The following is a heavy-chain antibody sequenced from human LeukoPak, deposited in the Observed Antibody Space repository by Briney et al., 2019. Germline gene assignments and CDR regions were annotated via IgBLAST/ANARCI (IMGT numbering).Heavy chain of an antibody. CDR1: GFTFSSYA. CDR3: AKGPPDKSSGWYALHAFDI. CDR2: ISSSGDRT. D-gene: IGHD6-19*01. V-gene: IGHV3-23*01. Sequence: GGSLRLSCAASGFTFSSYAMSWVRQAPGKGLEWVSGISSSGDRTYYADSVKGRFTISRDNFKNTLYLQMKSLRAEDTAVYYCAKGPPDKSSGWYALHAFDIWGQGTMVTVSS. J-gene: IGHJ3*02.